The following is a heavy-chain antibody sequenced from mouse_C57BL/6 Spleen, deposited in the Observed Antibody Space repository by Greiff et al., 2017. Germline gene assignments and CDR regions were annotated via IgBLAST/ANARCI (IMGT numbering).Heavy chain of an antibody. J-gene: IGHJ2*01. V-gene: IGHV1-15*01. CDR2: IDPETGGT. CDR3: TRWLLYYFDY. CDR1: GYTFTDYE. D-gene: IGHD2-3*01. Sequence: VQRVESGAELVRPGASVTLSCKASGYTFTDYEMHWVKQTPVHGLEWIGAIDPETGGTAYNQKFKGKAILTADKSSSTAYMELRSLTSEDSAVYYCTRWLLYYFDYWGQGTTLTVSS.